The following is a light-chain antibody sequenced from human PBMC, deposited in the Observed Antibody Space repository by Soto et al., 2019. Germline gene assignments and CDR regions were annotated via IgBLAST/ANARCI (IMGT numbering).Light chain of an antibody. Sequence: EVVLTQSPGTLSLSPGERATLSCTASENIRTTSVAWYQQKRGQAPKLVVYGASKTAFGIPDRFSGSASGTVFNLTITRLEPEDSAIYHCLQHGNTPYTFGQGTRVEIK. J-gene: IGKJ2*01. CDR3: LQHGNTPYT. V-gene: IGKV3-20*01. CDR2: GAS. CDR1: ENIRTTS.